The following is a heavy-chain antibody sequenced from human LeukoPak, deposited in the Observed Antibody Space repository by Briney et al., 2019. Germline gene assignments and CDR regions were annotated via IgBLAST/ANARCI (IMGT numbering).Heavy chain of an antibody. V-gene: IGHV3-48*04. Sequence: GGSLRLSCAASGFTFSSYSMNWVRQAPGKGLGGVSYISSSGSTIYYADSVKGRFTVSRDNAKNSLYLQMNSLRAEDTAVYYCAELGITMIGGVWGKGTTVTISS. D-gene: IGHD3-10*02. CDR3: AELGITMIGGV. CDR2: ISSSGSTI. J-gene: IGHJ6*04. CDR1: GFTFSSYS.